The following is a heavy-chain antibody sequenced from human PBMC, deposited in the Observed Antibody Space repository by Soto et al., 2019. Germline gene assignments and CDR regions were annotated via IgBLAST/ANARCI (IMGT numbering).Heavy chain of an antibody. J-gene: IGHJ6*02. D-gene: IGHD2-2*02. CDR3: AREDIVVVPAAITSSYYYGMDV. CDR1: GFTFSSYG. V-gene: IGHV3-33*01. Sequence: GGSLRLSCAASGFTFSSYGMHWVRQAPGKGLEWVAVIWYDGSNKYYADSVKGRFTISRDNSKNTLYLQMNSLRAEDTAVYYCAREDIVVVPAAITSSYYYGMDVWGQGTTVTVSS. CDR2: IWYDGSNK.